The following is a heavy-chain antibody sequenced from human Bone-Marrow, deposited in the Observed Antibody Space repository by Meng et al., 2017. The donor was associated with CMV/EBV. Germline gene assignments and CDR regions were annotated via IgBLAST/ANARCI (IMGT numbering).Heavy chain of an antibody. CDR3: TTVGEPFDP. J-gene: IGHJ5*02. Sequence: GESLKISCAASGFTVSSNYMSWVRQAPGKGLEWVSVIYSGGSTYYADSVKGRFTISRDNSKNTLYLQMNSLKTEDTAVYYCTTVGEPFDPWGQGTLVTVSS. CDR1: GFTVSSNY. V-gene: IGHV3-53*01. D-gene: IGHD4-17*01. CDR2: IYSGGST.